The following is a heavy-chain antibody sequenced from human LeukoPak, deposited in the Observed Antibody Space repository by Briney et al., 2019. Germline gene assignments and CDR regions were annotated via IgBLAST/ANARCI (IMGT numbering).Heavy chain of an antibody. D-gene: IGHD5-12*01. J-gene: IGHJ4*02. Sequence: PSETLSLTCAVYGGSFSGYYWSWIRQPPGKGLEWIGSIYYSGSTYYNPSLKSRVTISVDTSKNQLSLKLSSVTAADTAVYYCARLPRGYSGYEPYFDYWGQGTLVTVSS. V-gene: IGHV4-34*01. CDR2: IYYSGST. CDR1: GGSFSGYY. CDR3: ARLPRGYSGYEPYFDY.